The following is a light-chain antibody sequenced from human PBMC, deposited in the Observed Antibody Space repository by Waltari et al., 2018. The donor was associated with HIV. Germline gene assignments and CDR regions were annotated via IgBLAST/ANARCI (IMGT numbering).Light chain of an antibody. CDR3: CSYAGTYTWV. CDR1: SSDVGGYNY. CDR2: DVS. J-gene: IGLJ3*02. V-gene: IGLV2-11*01. Sequence: QSALTQPRSVSGSPGQPVTISCNGTSSDVGGYNYVSWYQNHPGKAPKLMIYDVSKRPSGVPDRFSGSKSDNTASLTISGLQAEDEADYYCCSYAGTYTWVFGGGTKLTVL.